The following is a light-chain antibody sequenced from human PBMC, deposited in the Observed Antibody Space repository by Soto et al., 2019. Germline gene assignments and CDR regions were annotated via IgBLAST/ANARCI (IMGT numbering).Light chain of an antibody. CDR1: STDLGNYNL. Sequence: QSVLTQPACVSGSPGQSITISCTVGSTDLGNYNLVSWYRHHPGKAPELIIYEGTKRPSGISYRFSGSKSADTASLTISGLQAEDEANYYCSSYAGSNTYVFGTGTKVTVL. CDR2: EGT. V-gene: IGLV2-23*01. CDR3: SSYAGSNTYV. J-gene: IGLJ1*01.